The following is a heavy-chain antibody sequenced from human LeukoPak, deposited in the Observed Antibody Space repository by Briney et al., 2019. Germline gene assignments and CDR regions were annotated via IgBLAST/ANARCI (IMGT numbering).Heavy chain of an antibody. CDR1: SESFRGYY. CDR3: ARCDLGGDCYSPDY. D-gene: IGHD2-21*02. Sequence: PSETLSLTCTVYSESFRGYYWSWIRQPPGKGLEWIGEINHSGSTNYNPSLKSRLTISMDMSKNQFSPELSSVTAADTAIYYCARCDLGGDCYSPDYWGQGTLVTVSS. CDR2: INHSGST. V-gene: IGHV4-34*01. J-gene: IGHJ4*02.